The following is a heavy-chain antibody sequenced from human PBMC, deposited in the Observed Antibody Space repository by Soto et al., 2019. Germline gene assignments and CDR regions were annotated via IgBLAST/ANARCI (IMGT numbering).Heavy chain of an antibody. CDR3: AKGDCSGGRCYRGFYY. D-gene: IGHD2-15*01. J-gene: IGHJ4*02. CDR1: GFTFSSYD. V-gene: IGHV3-23*01. Sequence: VQVLESGGGLVQPGGSLRLSCAASGFTFSSYDMSWVRQAPGKGLEWVSGVSASGSITSYADSAKGRFTISRDNAKHAMLLQMHSLRAEDTVVYFCAKGDCSGGRCYRGFYYWGQGTLVTVSS. CDR2: VSASGSIT.